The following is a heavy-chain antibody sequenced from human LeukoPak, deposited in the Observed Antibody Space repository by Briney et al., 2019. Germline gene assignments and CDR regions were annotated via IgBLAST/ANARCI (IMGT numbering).Heavy chain of an antibody. J-gene: IGHJ4*02. CDR2: IYHTGGA. Sequence: SETLSLSCAVSGYSISSGYHWGWIRQPPGKGLEWIGLIYHTGGAYYSPSLKSRVTISLGTSKNQFSLKLTSVTTADTAMYYCTTWTGSYADYWGQGTRVTVSS. V-gene: IGHV4-38-2*01. CDR3: TTWTGSYADY. D-gene: IGHD1-26*01. CDR1: GYSISSGYH.